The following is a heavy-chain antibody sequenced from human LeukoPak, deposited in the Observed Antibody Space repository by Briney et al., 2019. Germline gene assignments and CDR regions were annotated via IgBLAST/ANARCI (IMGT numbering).Heavy chain of an antibody. V-gene: IGHV1-2*02. CDR2: INPNTGGT. J-gene: IGHJ4*02. D-gene: IGHD3-22*01. Sequence: ASVKVSCKASGYTFSGYYMHWVRQAPGQGFEWMGWINPNTGGTNYAQIFHGRVTMTRDTSISTAYMELRRLTSDDTAVYYCARQTYHYDSRGYCWDYWGQGTLVTVSS. CDR1: GYTFSGYY. CDR3: ARQTYHYDSRGYCWDY.